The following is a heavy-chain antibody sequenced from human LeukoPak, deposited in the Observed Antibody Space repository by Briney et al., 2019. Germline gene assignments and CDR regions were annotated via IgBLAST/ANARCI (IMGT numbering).Heavy chain of an antibody. CDR2: INTDGSST. Sequence: GGSLRLSCAASGFTFSSYWMHWVRQAPGKELVWVSRINTDGSSTSYADSVKGRFTISRDNAKNTLYLQMNSLRAEDTAVYYCATRSCSISACRASSYHCMDFWGKGTTVTVSS. D-gene: IGHD2-2*01. CDR3: ATRSCSISACRASSYHCMDF. V-gene: IGHV3-74*01. J-gene: IGHJ6*03. CDR1: GFTFSSYW.